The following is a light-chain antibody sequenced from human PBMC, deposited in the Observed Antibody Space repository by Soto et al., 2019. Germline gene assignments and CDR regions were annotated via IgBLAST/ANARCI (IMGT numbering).Light chain of an antibody. V-gene: IGLV2-14*01. CDR2: DVS. J-gene: IGLJ1*01. Sequence: QSALTQPASVSGSPGQSITISCTGTSSDVGGYNYVSWYQQHPGNAPKLMIYDVSNRPSGVSNRFSGSKSGNTASLTISGLQAEDEADYYCSSYTSSNTYVFGTGTKLTVL. CDR3: SSYTSSNTYV. CDR1: SSDVGGYNY.